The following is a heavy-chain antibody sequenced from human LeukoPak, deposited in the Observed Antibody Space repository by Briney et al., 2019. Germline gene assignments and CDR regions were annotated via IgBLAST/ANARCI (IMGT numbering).Heavy chain of an antibody. CDR3: AKDKDSGSYYGDTLQY. V-gene: IGHV3-30*02. CDR1: GFTFSSYS. D-gene: IGHD1-26*01. J-gene: IGHJ1*01. Sequence: GGSLRLSCAASGFTFSSYSMNWVRQAPGKGLEWVAFIRNDGSNEYYADSVKGRFTISRDNSKNTLNLQMNSLRAEDTAVYYCAKDKDSGSYYGDTLQYWGQGTLVTVSS. CDR2: IRNDGSNE.